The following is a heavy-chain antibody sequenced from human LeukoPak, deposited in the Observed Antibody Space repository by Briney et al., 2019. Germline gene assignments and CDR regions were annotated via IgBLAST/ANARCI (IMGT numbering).Heavy chain of an antibody. Sequence: SETLSLTCTVSGGSISSYYWSWTRQPPGKGLEWIGYIYYSGSTNYNPSLKSRVTISVDTSKNQFSLKLSSVTAADTAVYYCARAKNDAFDIWGQGTMVTVSS. CDR3: ARAKNDAFDI. V-gene: IGHV4-59*01. J-gene: IGHJ3*02. CDR1: GGSISSYY. CDR2: IYYSGST.